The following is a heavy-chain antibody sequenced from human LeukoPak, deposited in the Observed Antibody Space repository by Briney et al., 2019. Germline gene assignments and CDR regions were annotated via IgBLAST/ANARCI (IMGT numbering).Heavy chain of an antibody. V-gene: IGHV1-18*01. J-gene: IGHJ4*02. CDR1: GYTFTSYG. D-gene: IGHD4-17*01. CDR2: ISAYNGNT. Sequence: ASVKVSCKASGYTFTSYGISWVRQAPGQGLEWMGWISAYNGNTNYAQKLQGRVTMTTDTSTSTAYMELRSLRSDDTAVYYCASLVTTGPDFDYWGQGTLVSFSS. CDR3: ASLVTTGPDFDY.